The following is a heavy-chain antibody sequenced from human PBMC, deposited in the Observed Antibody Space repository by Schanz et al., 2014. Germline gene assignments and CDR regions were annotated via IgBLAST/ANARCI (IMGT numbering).Heavy chain of an antibody. CDR2: ISWNSYSL. J-gene: IGHJ4*02. Sequence: EVQMLESGGGLVQPGGSLRLSCVASGFTFRRYAMYWVRQAPGKGLEWVSGISWNSYSLLYADSVQGRFTISRDNAKNSLYLQMNSLRHDDTAFYYCARAPGANASPYYFDYWGQGSLVTVSS. V-gene: IGHV3-9*01. D-gene: IGHD2-8*01. CDR1: GFTFRRYA. CDR3: ARAPGANASPYYFDY.